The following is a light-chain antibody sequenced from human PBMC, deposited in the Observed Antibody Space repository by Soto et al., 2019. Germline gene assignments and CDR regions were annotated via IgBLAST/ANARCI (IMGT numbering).Light chain of an antibody. V-gene: IGKV3-20*01. CDR3: QQYCTPPCS. J-gene: IGKJ2*02. CDR1: QSVSSSN. Sequence: EIVLTQSPGTLSLSPGERATLSCRASQSVSSSNLAWYQQKPGQAPRLLIYGASTRATGIPDRFSGSWSGTDFTLTISRLEPEDFAVYYCQQYCTPPCSFGQGTNLELK. CDR2: GAS.